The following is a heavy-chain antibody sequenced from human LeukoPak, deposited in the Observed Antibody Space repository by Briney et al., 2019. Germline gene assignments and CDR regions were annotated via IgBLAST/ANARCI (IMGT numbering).Heavy chain of an antibody. V-gene: IGHV4-4*02. Sequence: PSETLSLTCAVSDGSISSSNWWSWVRQPPGKGLEWIGEIYHSGSTNYNPSLKSRVTISVDKSKNQFSLKLSSVTAADTAVYYCARAAILIYYYDSSGYAFDIWGQGTMVTVSS. CDR2: IYHSGST. J-gene: IGHJ3*02. CDR3: ARAAILIYYYDSSGYAFDI. D-gene: IGHD3-22*01. CDR1: DGSISSSNW.